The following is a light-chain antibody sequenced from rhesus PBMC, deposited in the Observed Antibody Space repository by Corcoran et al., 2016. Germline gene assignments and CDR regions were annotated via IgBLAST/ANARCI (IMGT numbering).Light chain of an antibody. CDR1: QGITND. J-gene: IGKJ1*01. V-gene: IGKV1-25*01. Sequence: DIQMTQSPSSLSASVGDRVTITCRASQGITNDLAWYQQKPGETPKFLIYEASILKSGIPARFSGSGFWTDFTLPISSLQSEDFATYYCQHYYSTPWTFGQGTKVEI. CDR2: EAS. CDR3: QHYYSTPWT.